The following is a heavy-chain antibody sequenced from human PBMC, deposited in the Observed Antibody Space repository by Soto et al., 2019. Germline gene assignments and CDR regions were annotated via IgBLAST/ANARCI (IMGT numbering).Heavy chain of an antibody. D-gene: IGHD7-27*01. V-gene: IGHV3-23*01. J-gene: IGHJ3*01. CDR1: GFILNNYA. Sequence: VQLLESGGGLVQPGGSLRLSCVGSGFILNNYAMSWVRQAPGKGLEGVSSIGGTDGYSDGGPGYEDSVKGRFTISRNSSANTLFLHMDNLRAEDSALYYCVQRGRNWGAFDFWGQGTTVVVSS. CDR2: IGGTDGYSDGGP. CDR3: VQRGRNWGAFDF.